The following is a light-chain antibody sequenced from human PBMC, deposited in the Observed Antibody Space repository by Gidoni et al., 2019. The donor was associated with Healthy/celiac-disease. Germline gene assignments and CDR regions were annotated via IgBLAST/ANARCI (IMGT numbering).Light chain of an antibody. Sequence: IQMPQSPSSLSASVGDRVTITCRASQSISSYLNWYQQKPGKAPKLLIYAASSLQSGVLSRFSGSGAGTEFTLTISSLQHEDFATYYCQQSYSTPPLTFGGGTKVEIK. CDR2: AAS. CDR1: QSISSY. V-gene: IGKV1-39*01. J-gene: IGKJ4*01. CDR3: QQSYSTPPLT.